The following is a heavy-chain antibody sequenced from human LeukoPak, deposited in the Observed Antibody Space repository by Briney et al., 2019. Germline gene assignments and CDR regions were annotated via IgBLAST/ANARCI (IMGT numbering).Heavy chain of an antibody. CDR3: TTLESYDSSGYYLDY. J-gene: IGHJ4*02. V-gene: IGHV3-15*01. CDR1: GVTVSNAW. CDR2: IKSKTDGGTT. Sequence: GGSLRLSCAASGVTVSNAWMSWVRQAPGKGLEWVGRIKSKTDGGTTDYAAPVKGGFTISRDDSENALHLQMNSLKTEDTAVYYCTTLESYDSSGYYLDYWDQGTLVTVSS. D-gene: IGHD3-22*01.